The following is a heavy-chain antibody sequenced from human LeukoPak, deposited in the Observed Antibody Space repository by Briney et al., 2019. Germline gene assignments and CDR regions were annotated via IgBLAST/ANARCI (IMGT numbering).Heavy chain of an antibody. Sequence: GRSLRLSCAASGFTFSSYGMHWVRQAPGKGLEYVSAISSNGGSTYYANSVKGRFTISRDNSKNTLYLQMGSLRAEDMAVYYCARGEHNWGGPLYYYYGMDVWGQGTTVTVSS. D-gene: IGHD7-27*01. CDR2: ISSNGGST. V-gene: IGHV3-64*01. CDR1: GFTFSSYG. J-gene: IGHJ6*02. CDR3: ARGEHNWGGPLYYYYGMDV.